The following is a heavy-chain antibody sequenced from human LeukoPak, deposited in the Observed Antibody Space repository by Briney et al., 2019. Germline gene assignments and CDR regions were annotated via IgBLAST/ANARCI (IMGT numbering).Heavy chain of an antibody. CDR3: AHSPLTWYSSSWPTPYYFDY. CDR2: IYWDDDK. J-gene: IGHJ4*02. CDR1: GFSLSTSGVG. D-gene: IGHD6-13*01. V-gene: IGHV2-5*02. Sequence: SGPTLVNPTQTLTLTCTFSGFSLSTSGVGVGWIRQPPGKALEWLALIYWDDDKRYSPSLKSRLTITKDTSKNQVVLTMTNMDPVDTATYYCAHSPLTWYSSSWPTPYYFDYWGQGTLVTVSS.